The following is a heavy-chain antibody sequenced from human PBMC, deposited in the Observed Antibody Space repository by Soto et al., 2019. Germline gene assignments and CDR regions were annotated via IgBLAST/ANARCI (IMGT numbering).Heavy chain of an antibody. CDR1: GYTFTSYY. CDR3: ARNCYYDDSTASDFDI. CDR2: INPSGGST. J-gene: IGHJ4*02. V-gene: IGHV1-46*01. D-gene: IGHD3-22*01. Sequence: ASVKVSCTASGYTFTSYYMHWVRQAPGQGLEWMGIINPSGGSTSYAQKFQGRVTMTRDTSTSAVYMELSSLRSEDTAVYYCARNCYYDDSTASDFDICGQETLLTISS.